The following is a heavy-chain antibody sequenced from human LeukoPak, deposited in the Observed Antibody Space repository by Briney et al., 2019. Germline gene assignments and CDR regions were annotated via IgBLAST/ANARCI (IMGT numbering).Heavy chain of an antibody. Sequence: TGGSLRLSCVASGFIFSSYAMSWVRQAPGKGLEWVSVISGSGDSTYYADSVKGRFTISRDYSKNTLYLQMNSLRAEDTAVYYCAKDTRGYDFWGQGTLVTVSS. CDR2: ISGSGDST. CDR3: AKDTRGYDF. D-gene: IGHD3-3*01. V-gene: IGHV3-23*01. J-gene: IGHJ4*02. CDR1: GFIFSSYA.